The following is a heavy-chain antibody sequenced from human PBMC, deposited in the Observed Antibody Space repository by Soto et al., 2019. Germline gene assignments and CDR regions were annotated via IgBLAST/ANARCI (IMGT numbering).Heavy chain of an antibody. CDR2: IYHSGST. V-gene: IGHV4-30-2*01. CDR3: ARATVTRVDY. Sequence: QLQLQESGSGLVKPSQTLSLTCAVSGGSISSGGYSWRWIRQPPGKGLEWIGYIYHSGSTYYNPSLKSRVTISVDRSKNQFSLKLSSVTAADTAVYYCARATVTRVDYWGQGTLVTVSS. CDR1: GGSISSGGYS. J-gene: IGHJ4*02. D-gene: IGHD4-17*01.